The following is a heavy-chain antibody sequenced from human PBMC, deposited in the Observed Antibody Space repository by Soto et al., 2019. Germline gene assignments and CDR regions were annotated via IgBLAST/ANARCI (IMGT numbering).Heavy chain of an antibody. V-gene: IGHV3-48*02. CDR2: ITSSSSAT. CDR3: ARDMDTVSPMIHGDY. CDR1: GFTFSSYS. D-gene: IGHD5-12*01. J-gene: IGHJ4*02. Sequence: EVQLVESGGELVQAGGSLRLSCAASGFTFSSYSMNWFRQAPGKGLEWVSYITSSSSATYYADSVKGRFTISRDNANDSLFLQMNSLRDEDTAVYFCARDMDTVSPMIHGDYCGQGSLVTVSS.